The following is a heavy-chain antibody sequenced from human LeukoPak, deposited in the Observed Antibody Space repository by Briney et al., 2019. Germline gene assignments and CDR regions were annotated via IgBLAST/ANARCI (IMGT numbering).Heavy chain of an antibody. J-gene: IGHJ6*02. V-gene: IGHV3-74*01. CDR2: IHRDGNNI. CDR3: ARGLRDRYGMDV. Sequence: GGSLRLSCVASGFTFDTYWMHWVRQAPGKGLVWVSRIHRDGNNINSADFVQGRFTVSRDNAKNTLYLQMHSLRVEDTAMYYCARGLRDRYGMDVWGQGTTVTVSS. CDR1: GFTFDTYW.